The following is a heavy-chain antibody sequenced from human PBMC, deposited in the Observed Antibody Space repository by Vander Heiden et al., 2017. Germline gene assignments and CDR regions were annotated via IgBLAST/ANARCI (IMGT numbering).Heavy chain of an antibody. CDR3: ASPPQGWGYSSSWYVILWY. J-gene: IGHJ4*02. V-gene: IGHV1-46*01. Sequence: QVQLVQSGAEVKKPGASVKVSCKASGYTFTSYDMQWVRQAPGQGLEWRGIINPSGGSTSYAQKFQGRVTMTRDTSTSTVYMELSSLRSEHTAVYYCASPPQGWGYSSSWYVILWYWGQGTLVTVSS. D-gene: IGHD6-13*01. CDR2: INPSGGST. CDR1: GYTFTSYD.